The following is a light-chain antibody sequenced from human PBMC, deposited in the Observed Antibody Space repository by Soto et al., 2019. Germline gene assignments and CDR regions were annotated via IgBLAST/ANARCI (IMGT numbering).Light chain of an antibody. CDR2: AAS. CDR3: QQYSNWPLLS. V-gene: IGKV1-39*01. CDR1: QSISSY. Sequence: DIHMTQSPSSLSASVGDRVTITCRASQSISSYLNWYHQKPGKAPKLLIYAASSSQSGVPSRFSGSGPGADFTLAISSLQPEDFVVYYCQQYSNWPLLSFGGGTKVDIK. J-gene: IGKJ4*01.